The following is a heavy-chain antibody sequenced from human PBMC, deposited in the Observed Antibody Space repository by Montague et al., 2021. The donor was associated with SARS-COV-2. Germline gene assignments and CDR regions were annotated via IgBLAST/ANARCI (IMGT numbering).Heavy chain of an antibody. CDR1: GGSITGYY. D-gene: IGHD4-23*01. CDR2: SYDGGAG. CDR3: VRDHPYGGRRWAYDI. V-gene: IGHV4-59*01. J-gene: IGHJ3*02. Sequence: SETLSLTCTVSGGSITGYYWSWLRRSPGKGLEWIAYSYDGGAGNYNPSLGSRVTISTDTSKNQLSLKVNSVTAADTAVYYCVRDHPYGGRRWAYDIWGQGTVVTVSS.